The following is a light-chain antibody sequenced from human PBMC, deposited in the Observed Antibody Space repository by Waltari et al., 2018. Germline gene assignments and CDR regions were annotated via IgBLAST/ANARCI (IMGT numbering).Light chain of an antibody. CDR1: QSVTRAL. Sequence: EILLTQSPGTLSLTPGERATLPCRDSQSVTRALAWYQQKPGKAPRLLIYGASNRATGIPERFRGSGSGTDFSLTISRLEPEDFAVYYCQHYVRLPATFGQGTKVEIK. CDR2: GAS. J-gene: IGKJ1*01. CDR3: QHYVRLPAT. V-gene: IGKV3-20*01.